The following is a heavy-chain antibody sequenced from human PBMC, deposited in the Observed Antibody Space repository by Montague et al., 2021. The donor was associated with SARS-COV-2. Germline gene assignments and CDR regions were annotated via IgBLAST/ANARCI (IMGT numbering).Heavy chain of an antibody. D-gene: IGHD6-19*01. J-gene: IGHJ4*02. Sequence: SLRLSCAASGFTFNTYDMHWVRQATGKGPEWVSSIGTPGDTYYPGSVKGRFTISRENAKNSLYLQMNSLRAGDTAVYYCARHSGGSEVAGLDYWGQGILVTVSS. CDR2: IGTPGDT. CDR3: ARHSGGSEVAGLDY. V-gene: IGHV3-13*01. CDR1: GFTFNTYD.